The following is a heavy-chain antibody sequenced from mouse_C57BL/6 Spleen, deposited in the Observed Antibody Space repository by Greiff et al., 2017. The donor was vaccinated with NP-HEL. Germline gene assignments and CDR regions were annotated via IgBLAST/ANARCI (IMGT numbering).Heavy chain of an antibody. CDR2: INPSSGYT. D-gene: IGHD3-2*02. Sequence: QVTLKESGAELARPGASVKMSCKASGYTFTSYTMHWVKQRPGQGLEWIGYINPSSGYTKYNQKFKDKATLTADKSSSTAYMQLSSLTSEDSAVYDCARWELRRWFAYWGKGTLVTVSA. CDR3: ARWELRRWFAY. CDR1: GYTFTSYT. V-gene: IGHV1-4*01. J-gene: IGHJ3*01.